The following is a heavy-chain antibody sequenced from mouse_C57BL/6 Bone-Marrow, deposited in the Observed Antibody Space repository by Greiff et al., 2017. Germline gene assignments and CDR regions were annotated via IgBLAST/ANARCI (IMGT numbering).Heavy chain of an antibody. J-gene: IGHJ2*01. CDR3: AELTAFDY. CDR1: GYTFTDYN. CDR2: INPNNGGT. V-gene: IGHV1-22*01. Sequence: EVKLMESGPELVKPGASVKMSCKASGYTFTDYNMHWVKQSHGKSLEWIGYINPNNGGTSYNQKFKGKATLTVNKSSSTAYMELRSLTSEDSAVYYCAELTAFDYWGQGTTLTVSS. D-gene: IGHD4-1*01.